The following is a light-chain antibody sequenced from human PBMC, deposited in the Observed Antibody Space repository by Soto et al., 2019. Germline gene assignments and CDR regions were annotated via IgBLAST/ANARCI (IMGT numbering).Light chain of an antibody. V-gene: IGKV1-12*01. CDR2: AVS. CDR1: QGINNW. CDR3: KQSSAFQLD. J-gene: IGKJ4*01. Sequence: DIRMTQSPSSVSASVGDRVTITCRASQGINNWLAWYQQKPGKAPELLIYAVSYLQSGVPSRFSGSRAATDFPHTISSLHPEDLATYLSKQSSAFQLDFRGGPKG.